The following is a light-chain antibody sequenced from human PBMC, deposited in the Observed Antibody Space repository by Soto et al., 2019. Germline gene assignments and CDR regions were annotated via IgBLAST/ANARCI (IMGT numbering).Light chain of an antibody. V-gene: IGKV3-20*01. CDR3: QHYGGSPAYT. J-gene: IGKJ2*01. CDR2: QPS. Sequence: EIILTQSPGTLSLSPGERATLSCRGGQGLRREFLAWYQQKPDQAPRLLMYQPSSRASGVPDRFSGSGSGTDCTLTISGLEPDDSAVYYCQHYGGSPAYTFGQGTKLEI. CDR1: QGLRREF.